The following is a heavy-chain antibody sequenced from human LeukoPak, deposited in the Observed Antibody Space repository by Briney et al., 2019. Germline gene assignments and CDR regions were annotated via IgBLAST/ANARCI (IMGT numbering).Heavy chain of an antibody. V-gene: IGHV5-10-1*01. CDR1: GYSFTSYW. Sequence: GESLKISCKGSGYSFTSYWISWVRQMPGKGLEWMGRIDPSDSYTNYSPSFQGHVTISADKSISTAYLQWSSLKASDTAMYYCARLPELPGNYYYYYYGMDVWGKGTTVTVSS. J-gene: IGHJ6*04. CDR3: ARLPELPGNYYYYYYGMDV. CDR2: IDPSDSYT. D-gene: IGHD1-7*01.